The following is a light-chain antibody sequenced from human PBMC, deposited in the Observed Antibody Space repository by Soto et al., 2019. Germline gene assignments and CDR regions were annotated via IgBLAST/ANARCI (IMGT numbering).Light chain of an antibody. V-gene: IGKV3-20*01. CDR1: QSVSSNY. CDR2: GAS. Sequence: EIVLTQSPGTLSLSPGERATLSCRASQSVSSNYLAWYQQKPGQAPRLLIYGASTRATGIPDRFSGSGSGSDFTLTISRLEPGDSAVYYCQQYGSSPTWTFGQGTKVDIK. J-gene: IGKJ1*01. CDR3: QQYGSSPTWT.